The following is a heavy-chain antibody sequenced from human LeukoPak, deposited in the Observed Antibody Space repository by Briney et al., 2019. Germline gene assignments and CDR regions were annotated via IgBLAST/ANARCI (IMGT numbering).Heavy chain of an antibody. D-gene: IGHD2-2*01. CDR1: GGSISSGNYY. V-gene: IGHV4-61*01. J-gene: IGHJ5*02. Sequence: SETLFLTCAVSGGSISSGNYYWSWIRQPPGKGLEWIGYIYYSGSTNYNPSLKSRVTISVDTSKNQFSLKLYSVTAADTAVYYCARLRDCSDTSCYWFDPWGQGTLVTVSS. CDR2: IYYSGST. CDR3: ARLRDCSDTSCYWFDP.